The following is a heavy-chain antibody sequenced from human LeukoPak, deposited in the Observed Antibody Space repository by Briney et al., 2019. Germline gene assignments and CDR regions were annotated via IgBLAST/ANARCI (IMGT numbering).Heavy chain of an antibody. CDR1: GFTVSNKY. CDR2: LYNAGST. J-gene: IGHJ4*02. Sequence: GGSLRLSCVASGFTVSNKYMSWVRQAPGKGLEWVSVLYNAGSTYYADSVKGRFTISRDNSRNTLYLQMNSLRAEDTAVYYCASGSPDLVGPTIFAYWGQGTLVTVSS. V-gene: IGHV3-53*01. D-gene: IGHD1-26*01. CDR3: ASGSPDLVGPTIFAY.